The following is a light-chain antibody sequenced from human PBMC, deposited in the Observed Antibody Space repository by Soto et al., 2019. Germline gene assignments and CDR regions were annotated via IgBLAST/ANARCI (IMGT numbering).Light chain of an antibody. CDR3: QQYNDWPLT. Sequence: EIVMTQSPATLSVSPGERATLSCRASQSVNSNLAWYQQKPGQAPRLLIYDASTRATGIPASFSGSGPGTDYTLTISSLQSEDFAVYYCQQYNDWPLTFGGGTKVEIK. V-gene: IGKV3-15*01. CDR2: DAS. J-gene: IGKJ4*01. CDR1: QSVNSN.